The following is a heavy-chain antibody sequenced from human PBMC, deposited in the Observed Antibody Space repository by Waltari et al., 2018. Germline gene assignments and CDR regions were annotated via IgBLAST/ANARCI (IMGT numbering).Heavy chain of an antibody. CDR2: ISNTGTRT. CDR3: TRGLVGAPG. J-gene: IGHJ4*02. Sequence: VQLVESGGDVLQPGGYLRLPCETSGFTFFNYEMNWVRQAPGKGLECIAYISNTGTRTFYSDSVRGRFTISRDDAKNSVFLQMNDLKVDDSGLYYCTRGLVGAPGWGQGTLVTVSS. V-gene: IGHV3-48*03. D-gene: IGHD1-26*01. CDR1: GFTFFNYE.